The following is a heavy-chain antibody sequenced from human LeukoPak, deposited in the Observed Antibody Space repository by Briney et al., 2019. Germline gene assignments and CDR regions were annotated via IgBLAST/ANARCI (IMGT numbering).Heavy chain of an antibody. J-gene: IGHJ3*02. CDR3: AREALSIVGATIDAFDI. Sequence: GASVKVSCKASGYTFTGYYMHWVRQAPGQGLEWMGWINPNSGGTNYAQKFQGRVTMTRDTSISTAYMGLSRLRSDDTAVYYCAREALSIVGATIDAFDIWGQGTMVTVSS. CDR2: INPNSGGT. D-gene: IGHD1-26*01. V-gene: IGHV1-2*02. CDR1: GYTFTGYY.